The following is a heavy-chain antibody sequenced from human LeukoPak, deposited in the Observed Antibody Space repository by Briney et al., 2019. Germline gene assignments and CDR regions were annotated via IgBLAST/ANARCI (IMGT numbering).Heavy chain of an antibody. CDR3: ATSNGSSSPFDY. CDR1: GGSISSGGYY. CDR2: IYYSGST. V-gene: IGHV4-31*03. D-gene: IGHD6-6*01. Sequence: SETLSLTCTVSGGSISSGGYYWSWIRQHPGKGLEWIGYIYYSGSTYYNPSLKSRVTISVDTSKNQFSLKLSSVTAADTAVYYCATSNGSSSPFDYWGQGTLVTVSS. J-gene: IGHJ4*02.